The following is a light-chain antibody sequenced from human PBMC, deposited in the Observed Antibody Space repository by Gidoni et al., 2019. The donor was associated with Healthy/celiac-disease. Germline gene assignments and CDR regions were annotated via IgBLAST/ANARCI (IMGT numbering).Light chain of an antibody. CDR3: MQGTHCPPYT. V-gene: IGKV2-30*02. Sequence: VMTQSPRSLTVTLGQPASISCRSSRSLVPSDGNPFLTWFHQRPGQSPRRLIYRISNRDSGVPDRFSVSGSCTDFTLKISRVEAEYVVVYYCMQGTHCPPYTFGQGTKLEIK. CDR2: RIS. CDR1: RSLVPSDGNPF. J-gene: IGKJ2*01.